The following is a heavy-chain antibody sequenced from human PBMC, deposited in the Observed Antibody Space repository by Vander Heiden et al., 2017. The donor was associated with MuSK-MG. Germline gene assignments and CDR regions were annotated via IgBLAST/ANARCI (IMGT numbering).Heavy chain of an antibody. CDR1: GGSISSGGYY. D-gene: IGHD3-16*01. Sequence: LTCTVSGGSISSGGYYWSWIRQHPGKGMEWIGYIYYSGSTYYNPSLKSRVTISVDTSKIQFSLHRRSVTAADTGVYCGSIWGADAFDIRCHVRLITDSS. CDR3: SIWGADAFDI. J-gene: IGHJ3*02. V-gene: IGHV4-31*03. CDR2: IYYSGST.